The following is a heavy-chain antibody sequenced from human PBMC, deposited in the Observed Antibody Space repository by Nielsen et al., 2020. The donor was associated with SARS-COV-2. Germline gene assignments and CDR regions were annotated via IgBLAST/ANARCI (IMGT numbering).Heavy chain of an antibody. CDR3: ARDRMVRGVNPTYYYYYGMDV. D-gene: IGHD3-10*01. J-gene: IGHJ6*02. CDR2: INTNTGNP. V-gene: IGHV7-4-1*02. Sequence: WVRQAPGQGLEWMGWINTNTGNPTYAQGFTGRFVFSLDTSVSTAYLQISSLKAEDTAVYYCARDRMVRGVNPTYYYYYGMDVWGQGTTVTVSS.